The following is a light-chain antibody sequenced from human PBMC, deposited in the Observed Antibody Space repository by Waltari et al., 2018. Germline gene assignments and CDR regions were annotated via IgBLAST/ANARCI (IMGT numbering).Light chain of an antibody. V-gene: IGLV1-44*01. CDR1: ISNIGSHF. CDR3: APWDGRLNGWV. J-gene: IGLJ3*02. Sequence: QSVVTQPPSVSGTPGQRVTISCSGSISNIGSHFVTWYQHVPGTAPKLLIYRDSQRPSGVPDRFSGSKSGTSAARAISGLLSEDEADYYCAPWDGRLNGWVFGGGTKLTVL. CDR2: RDS.